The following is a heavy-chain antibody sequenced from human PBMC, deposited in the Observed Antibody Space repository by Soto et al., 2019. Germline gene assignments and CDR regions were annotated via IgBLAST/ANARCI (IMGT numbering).Heavy chain of an antibody. Sequence: SETLSLTCTVPGGSISSYYWSWIRQPPGKGLEWLGDIYYSGSTHYNPSLKSRVTISVDTSKNQFSLKLSSVTAADTAVYYCARVKDYYDSSGYFDYWGQGTLVTVPS. D-gene: IGHD3-22*01. J-gene: IGHJ4*02. CDR1: GGSISSYY. V-gene: IGHV4-59*01. CDR2: IYYSGST. CDR3: ARVKDYYDSSGYFDY.